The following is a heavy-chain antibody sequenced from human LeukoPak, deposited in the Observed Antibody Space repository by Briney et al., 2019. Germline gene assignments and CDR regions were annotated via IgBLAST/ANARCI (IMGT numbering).Heavy chain of an antibody. CDR3: ARDPSYSSGSYGFDY. J-gene: IGHJ4*02. V-gene: IGHV1-69*04. D-gene: IGHD3-10*01. CDR2: IIPILGIA. Sequence: SVKVSCKASGGTFSSYAISWVRQAPGQGLEWMGRIIPILGIANYAQKFQGRVTITADKSTSTAYMELSSLRSEDTAVYYCARDPSYSSGSYGFDYWGQGTLVTVSS. CDR1: GGTFSSYA.